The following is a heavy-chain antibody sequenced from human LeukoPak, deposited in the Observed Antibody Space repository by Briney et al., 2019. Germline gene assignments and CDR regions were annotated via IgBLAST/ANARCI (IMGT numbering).Heavy chain of an antibody. Sequence: GESLKISCKGSGYSFTSYWIGWVRQMPGKGLEWMGIIYPGDSDTRYSPSFQGQVTISADKSISTAYLQWSSLKASDTAMYYYARRLNTAMVYMDYFDYWGQGTLVTVSS. CDR1: GYSFTSYW. CDR2: IYPGDSDT. V-gene: IGHV5-51*01. CDR3: ARRLNTAMVYMDYFDY. J-gene: IGHJ4*02. D-gene: IGHD5-18*01.